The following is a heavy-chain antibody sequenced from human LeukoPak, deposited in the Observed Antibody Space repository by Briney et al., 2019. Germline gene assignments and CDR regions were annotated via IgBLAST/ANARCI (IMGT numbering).Heavy chain of an antibody. V-gene: IGHV3-23*01. CDR3: AKGSYYDSSGSFYFDY. CDR2: ISGSGDNT. Sequence: PSETLSLTCAVSGDSISGANWWNWVRQAPGKGLEWVSGISGSGDNTYYADSVKGRFTISRDNSKNTLYVQVNSLGTEDTAAYYCAKGSYYDSSGSFYFDYWGQGTLVTVSS. D-gene: IGHD3-22*01. J-gene: IGHJ4*02. CDR1: GDSISGAN.